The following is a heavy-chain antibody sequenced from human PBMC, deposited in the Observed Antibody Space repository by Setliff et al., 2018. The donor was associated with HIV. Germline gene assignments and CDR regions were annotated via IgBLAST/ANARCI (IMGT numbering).Heavy chain of an antibody. CDR1: GGSMSSFY. CDR3: SRGGTMAEY. V-gene: IGHV4-59*01. D-gene: IGHD1-1*01. J-gene: IGHJ4*02. Sequence: SETLSLTCTVSGGSMSSFYWSWIRQSPEKGLEWIGYIYYSGTTNYNPALESRVTIAVDTSKNQFSPRLNSVTSADTAVYYCSRGGTMAEYWGPGKVVTVSS. CDR2: IYYSGTT.